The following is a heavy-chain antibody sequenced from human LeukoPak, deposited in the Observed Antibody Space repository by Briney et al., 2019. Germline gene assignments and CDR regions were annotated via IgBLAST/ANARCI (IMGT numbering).Heavy chain of an antibody. V-gene: IGHV4-39*02. CDR2: IYYSGST. D-gene: IGHD3-22*01. CDR3: ARGPPQTYYEGNGYYYFDY. J-gene: IGHJ4*02. Sequence: PSETLSLTCTVSGGSISSSSYYWGWIRQPPGKGLEWIGSIYYSGSTYYNPPLKSRVTISTDTSNHHFSLRLSSVTAADMAVYYCARGPPQTYYEGNGYYYFDYWGQGTLVTVSS. CDR1: GGSISSSSYY.